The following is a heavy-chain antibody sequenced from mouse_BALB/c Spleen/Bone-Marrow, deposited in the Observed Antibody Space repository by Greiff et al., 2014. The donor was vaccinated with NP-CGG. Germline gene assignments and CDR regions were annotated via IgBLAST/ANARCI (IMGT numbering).Heavy chain of an antibody. J-gene: IGHJ4*01. CDR2: IYPGNVHT. CDR3: AGSYDYDGNYDVDY. CDR1: GYTFTNYY. V-gene: IGHV1S56*01. Sequence: VQLVESRMALSPPKTSVTISCKASGYTFTNYYIHLVKQWPGQGLYCIGWIYPGNVHTKHNEKLKGKATLSADKSSSTAYMQISSLTYENSAVYFWAGSYDYDGNYDVDYWGQGTSVTVSS. D-gene: IGHD2-4*01.